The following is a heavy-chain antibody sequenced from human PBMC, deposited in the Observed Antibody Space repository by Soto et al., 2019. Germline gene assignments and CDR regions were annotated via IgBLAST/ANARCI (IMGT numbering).Heavy chain of an antibody. D-gene: IGHD6-13*01. J-gene: IGHJ4*02. V-gene: IGHV3-33*01. CDR1: GFTFSSYG. CDR3: AHSSSWYYFDY. CDR2: IWFDRSNK. Sequence: QVQLVESGGGVVQPGRSLRLYCAASGFTFSSYGMHWVRQPPGKGLEWVAVIWFDRSNKHYADSVKGRFTISRDNSKNTLYLQMNSLRAEDTAVYYCAHSSSWYYFDYWGQGTLVTVSS.